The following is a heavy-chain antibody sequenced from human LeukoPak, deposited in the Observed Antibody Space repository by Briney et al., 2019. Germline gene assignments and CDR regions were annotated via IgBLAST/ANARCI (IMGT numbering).Heavy chain of an antibody. CDR2: IYTSGST. Sequence: SETLSLTCTVSGGSISSYYWSWIRQPAGKGLEWIGRIYTSGSTNYNPSLKSRVTMSVDTSKNQFSLKLSSVTAADTAVYYCALGNCPTTSCYPGVAFDIWGQGTMVTVSS. J-gene: IGHJ3*02. V-gene: IGHV4-4*07. CDR3: ALGNCPTTSCYPGVAFDI. D-gene: IGHD2-2*01. CDR1: GGSISSYY.